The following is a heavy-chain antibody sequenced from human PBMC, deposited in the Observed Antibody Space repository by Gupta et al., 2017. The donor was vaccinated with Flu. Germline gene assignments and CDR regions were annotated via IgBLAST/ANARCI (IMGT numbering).Heavy chain of an antibody. CDR1: GASISSTTYY. CDR3: ARHASRDGYNFPGY. V-gene: IGHV4-39*01. Sequence: QLQLQESGPRLVKPSETLSLTCTVSGASISSTTYYWGWVRQPPGKGLEWIGSIYYTGSAFYNPSLKSRLTISVDTSKNQFSLKLSSVTAADTAVYYCARHASRDGYNFPGYWGQGTLVTVSS. CDR2: IYYTGSA. D-gene: IGHD5-24*01. J-gene: IGHJ4*02.